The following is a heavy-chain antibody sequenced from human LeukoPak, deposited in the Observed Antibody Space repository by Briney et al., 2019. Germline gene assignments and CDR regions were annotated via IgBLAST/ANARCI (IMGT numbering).Heavy chain of an antibody. CDR1: GFTFSSFG. CDR2: ISGSGDST. V-gene: IGHV3-23*01. J-gene: IGHJ6*03. CDR3: AKGGAVSSKSITMVRGTRRYYYYMDV. Sequence: GGSLRLSCGASGFTFSSFGMSWVRQAPGKGLEWVSTISGSGDSTYYADSVKGRFTISRDNSKNTLYLQMNSLRAEDTAVYYRAKGGAVSSKSITMVRGTRRYYYYMDVWGKGTTVTISS. D-gene: IGHD3-10*01.